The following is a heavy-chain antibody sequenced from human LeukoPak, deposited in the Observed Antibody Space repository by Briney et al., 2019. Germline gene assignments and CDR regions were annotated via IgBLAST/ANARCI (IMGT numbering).Heavy chain of an antibody. CDR2: IYPGDSDT. J-gene: IGHJ3*02. CDR3: TTPRGPPGSRDAFDI. V-gene: IGHV5-51*01. CDR1: GYSFTNYW. D-gene: IGHD3-10*01. Sequence: GESLKISCKGSGYSFTNYWSGWVRRMPGRGLEWMGIIYPGDSDTRYRPSFQGQVTISADKSISTAFLQWSSQKASDPAMHSCTTPRGPPGSRDAFDISGQGTMATVSS.